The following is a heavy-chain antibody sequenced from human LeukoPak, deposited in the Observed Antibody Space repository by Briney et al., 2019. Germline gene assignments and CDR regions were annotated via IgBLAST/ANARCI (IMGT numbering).Heavy chain of an antibody. CDR1: GYTFTSYD. CDR3: ARAPNAGIVGAAGFDY. V-gene: IGHV1-69*04. Sequence: SVKVSCKASGYTFTSYDINWVRQAPGQGLEWMGRIIPILGIANYAQKFQGRVTITADKSTSTAYMELSSLRSEDTAVYYCARAPNAGIVGAAGFDYWGQGTLVTVSS. J-gene: IGHJ4*02. CDR2: IIPILGIA. D-gene: IGHD1-26*01.